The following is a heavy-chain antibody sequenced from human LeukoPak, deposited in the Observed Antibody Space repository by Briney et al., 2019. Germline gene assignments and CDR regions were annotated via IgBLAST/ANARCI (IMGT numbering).Heavy chain of an antibody. D-gene: IGHD3-3*01. CDR3: AKDEPDYDFWSGYYTRFVY. V-gene: IGHV3-23*01. J-gene: IGHJ4*02. Sequence: GGSLRLSCAASGFTFSSYAMSWVRQAPGEGLEWVSAISGSGGSTYYADSVKGRFTISRDNSKNTLYLQMTSLRAEDTAVYYCAKDEPDYDFWSGYYTRFVYWGQGTLVTVSS. CDR1: GFTFSSYA. CDR2: ISGSGGST.